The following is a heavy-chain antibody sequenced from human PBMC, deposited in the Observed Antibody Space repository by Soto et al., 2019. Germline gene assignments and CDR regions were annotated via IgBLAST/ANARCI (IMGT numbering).Heavy chain of an antibody. J-gene: IGHJ6*02. V-gene: IGHV1-46*01. D-gene: IGHD3-3*01. CDR2: INPSGGST. CDR3: AREVSITIFGVAPDYYGMDV. CDR1: GYTFTSYY. Sequence: ASVKVSFKASGYTFTSYYMHWLRQAPGQGLEWMGIINPSGGSTSYAQKFQGRVTMTGDTSTSTVYMELSSLRSEDTAVYYCAREVSITIFGVAPDYYGMDVWGQGTTVTVSS.